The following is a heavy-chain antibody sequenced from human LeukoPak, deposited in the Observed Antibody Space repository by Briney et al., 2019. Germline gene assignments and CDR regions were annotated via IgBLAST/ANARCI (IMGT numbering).Heavy chain of an antibody. J-gene: IGHJ4*02. Sequence: SETLSLTCTVSDASIFSYYWSWIRQPPGKGLEWIGYIYYSGSTNYNPSLKSRVTISIDTSKKQFSLKLSSVTAADTAVYYCARGHSSSWFYFDYWGQGTLVTVSS. CDR2: IYYSGST. CDR1: DASIFSYY. CDR3: ARGHSSSWFYFDY. D-gene: IGHD6-13*01. V-gene: IGHV4-59*13.